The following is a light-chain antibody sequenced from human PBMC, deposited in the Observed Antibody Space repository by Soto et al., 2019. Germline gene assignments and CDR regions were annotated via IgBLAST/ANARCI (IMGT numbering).Light chain of an antibody. CDR1: QSITNY. CDR2: AAS. V-gene: IGKV1-39*01. Sequence: DLQMTQSPSSLSAYVGDRVTITCRASQSITNYLNWYQQRPGKAPNLLIYAASSLQSGVPSRFSGSGSGTDFTLTISSLQPEDFAAYYCQQSYTLPWTFGQGTKVEIK. CDR3: QQSYTLPWT. J-gene: IGKJ1*01.